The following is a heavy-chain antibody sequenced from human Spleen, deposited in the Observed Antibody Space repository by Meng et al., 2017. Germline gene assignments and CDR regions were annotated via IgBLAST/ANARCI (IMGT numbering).Heavy chain of an antibody. CDR3: ARVEQWEENYFDY. J-gene: IGHJ4*02. Sequence: QVRLQESGPGLVKPSGTLSLTCAVSGGSISSGNWWSWVRQPPGKGLEWIGEIYHSGSVNYNPSLKSRVTMSVDKSKNQFSLKLSSVTAADTAVYFCARVEQWEENYFDYWGQGTLVTVSS. D-gene: IGHD1-26*01. V-gene: IGHV4-4*02. CDR1: GGSISSGNW. CDR2: IYHSGSV.